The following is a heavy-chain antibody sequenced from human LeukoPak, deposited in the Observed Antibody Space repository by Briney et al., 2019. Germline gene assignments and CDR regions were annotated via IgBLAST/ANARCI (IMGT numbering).Heavy chain of an antibody. J-gene: IGHJ6*04. CDR2: ISSSSSYI. D-gene: IGHD6-19*01. CDR3: ARGSSSGWYTDYYYYGMDV. CDR1: GFTFSSYS. V-gene: IGHV3-21*01. Sequence: GGSLRLSCAASGFTFSSYSMNWVRQAPGKGLEWVSSISSSSSYIYYADSVKGRFTISRDNAKNSLYLQMNSLRAEDTAVYYCARGSSSGWYTDYYYYGMDVWGKATTVTVSS.